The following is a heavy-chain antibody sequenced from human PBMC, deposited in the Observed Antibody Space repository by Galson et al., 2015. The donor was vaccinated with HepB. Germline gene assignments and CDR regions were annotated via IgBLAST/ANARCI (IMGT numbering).Heavy chain of an antibody. V-gene: IGHV3-11*06. D-gene: IGHD6-19*01. CDR1: GFTFSDYY. CDR3: ARDMAVAEDRNYYYYGMDV. J-gene: IGHJ6*02. CDR2: ISSSSSYT. Sequence: SLRLSCAASGFTFSDYYMSWIRQAPGKGLEWVSYISSSSSYTNYADSVKGRFTISRDNAKNSLYLQMNSLRAEDTAVYYCARDMAVAEDRNYYYYGMDVWGQGNPGHRLL.